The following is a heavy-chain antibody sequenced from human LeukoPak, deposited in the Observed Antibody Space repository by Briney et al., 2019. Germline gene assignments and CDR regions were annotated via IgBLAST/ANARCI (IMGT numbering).Heavy chain of an antibody. Sequence: GGSLRLSCAASGFTLSSYATSWVRQAPGKGLEWVSAISGSGADTYYADSVKGRFTISRDASKNTLYLQMNSLRDVDTAVYYCAKQLDSGNYYPAGDDYWGQGTLVTVSS. CDR3: AKQLDSGNYYPAGDDY. CDR2: ISGSGADT. D-gene: IGHD3-10*01. CDR1: GFTLSSYA. V-gene: IGHV3-23*01. J-gene: IGHJ4*02.